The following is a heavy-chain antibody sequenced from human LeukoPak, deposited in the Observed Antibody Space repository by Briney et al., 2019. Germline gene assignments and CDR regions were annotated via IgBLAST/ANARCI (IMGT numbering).Heavy chain of an antibody. D-gene: IGHD4-11*01. Sequence: EASVKVSCKASGGTFSSYAISWVRQAPGQGLEWMGGIIPIFGTANYAQKFQGRVTITADESTSTAYMELSSLRPGDTAVYYCARDGVEYDYSNYMGDGNWFDPWGQGTLVTVSS. CDR1: GGTFSSYA. J-gene: IGHJ5*02. V-gene: IGHV1-69*13. CDR3: ARDGVEYDYSNYMGDGNWFDP. CDR2: IIPIFGTA.